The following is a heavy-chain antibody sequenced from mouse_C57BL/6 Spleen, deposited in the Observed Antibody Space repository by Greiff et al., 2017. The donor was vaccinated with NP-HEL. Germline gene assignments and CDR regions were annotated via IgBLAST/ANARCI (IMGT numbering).Heavy chain of an antibody. D-gene: IGHD4-1*01. V-gene: IGHV1-59*01. Sequence: QVQLQQPGAELVRPGTSVKLSCKASGYTFTSYWMHWVKQRPGQGLEWIGVIDPSDSYTNYNQKFKGKATLTVDTSSSSAYMQLSSLTSEDSAVYYCARPWDRFAYWGQGTLVTVSA. J-gene: IGHJ3*01. CDR3: ARPWDRFAY. CDR1: GYTFTSYW. CDR2: IDPSDSYT.